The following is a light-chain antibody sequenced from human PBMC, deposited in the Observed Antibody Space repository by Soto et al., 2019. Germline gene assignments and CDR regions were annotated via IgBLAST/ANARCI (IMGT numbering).Light chain of an antibody. V-gene: IGKV1-39*01. CDR3: QQSYNTPLT. CDR1: QTISNY. CDR2: GAL. J-gene: IGKJ4*01. Sequence: DIQMTQSPSSLSASVGDRVTITCRASQTISNYLNWYQKNPGKAPKLLIYGALTLQSGVPSRFSGSGSGTDFTLTISSLQPEDSATYYCQQSYNTPLTFGGGTKVDIK.